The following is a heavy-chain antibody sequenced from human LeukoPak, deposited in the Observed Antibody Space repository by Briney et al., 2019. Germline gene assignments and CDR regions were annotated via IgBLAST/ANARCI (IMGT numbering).Heavy chain of an antibody. CDR1: GFTFSSYA. D-gene: IGHD3-22*01. V-gene: IGHV3-23*01. J-gene: IGHJ3*02. CDR3: ARNTSGFKLGDAFDI. Sequence: PGGSLRLFCAASGFTFSSYAMTWLRRAPGKGLEWISDISGSAYSTSYADSVKGRFTISRDNSKNTLYLQMNSLRAEDTAIYYCARNTSGFKLGDAFDIWGQGTMVTVSS. CDR2: ISGSAYST.